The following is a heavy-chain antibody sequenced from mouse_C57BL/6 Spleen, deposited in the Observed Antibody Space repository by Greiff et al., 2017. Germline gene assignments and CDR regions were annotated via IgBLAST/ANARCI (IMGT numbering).Heavy chain of an antibody. CDR3: ARKGFYGSNYFDY. CDR1: GYTFTDYY. D-gene: IGHD1-1*01. V-gene: IGHV1-19*01. J-gene: IGHJ2*01. Sequence: VQLQQSGPVLVKPGASVKMSCKASGYTFTDYYMNWVKQSHGKSLEWIGVINPYNGGTSYNQKFKGKATLTVDKSSSTAYMELNSLTSEDSAVXYCARKGFYGSNYFDYWGQGTTLTVSS. CDR2: INPYNGGT.